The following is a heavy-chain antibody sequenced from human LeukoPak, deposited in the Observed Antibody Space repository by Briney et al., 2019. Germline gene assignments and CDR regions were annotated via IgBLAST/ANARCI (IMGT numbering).Heavy chain of an antibody. CDR2: INPNSGGT. D-gene: IGHD3-16*01. V-gene: IGHV1-2*02. CDR3: ARDPRTGDFDY. Sequence: ASVKVSCKVSGYTFTGYYMHWVRQAPGQGLEWMGWINPNSGGTNYVQKFQGRVTMTRDTSISTAYMELSRLRSDDTAVYYCARDPRTGDFDYWGQGTLVTVSS. J-gene: IGHJ4*02. CDR1: GYTFTGYY.